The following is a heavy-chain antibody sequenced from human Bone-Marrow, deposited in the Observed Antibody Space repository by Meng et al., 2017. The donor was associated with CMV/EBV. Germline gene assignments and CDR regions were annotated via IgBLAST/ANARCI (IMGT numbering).Heavy chain of an antibody. V-gene: IGHV3-11*05. Sequence: QEQLKESGGGLVKAGGSLRFSGAASGFMFRDYYMSWLRQAPGKGLEWISYISRDSSNINYADSVKGRFTISRDNAKTSLYLQMSSLRAEDTAVYYCARADYGVDYWGQGTLVTVSS. CDR1: GFMFRDYY. J-gene: IGHJ4*02. CDR2: ISRDSSNI. CDR3: ARADYGVDY. D-gene: IGHD4-17*01.